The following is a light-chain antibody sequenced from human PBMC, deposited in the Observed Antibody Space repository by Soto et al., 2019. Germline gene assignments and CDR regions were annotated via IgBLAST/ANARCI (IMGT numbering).Light chain of an antibody. CDR1: QSVSSSY. J-gene: IGKJ2*01. V-gene: IGKV3-20*01. Sequence: EIMLTQSPGTLSLSPGERATLSCRASQSVSSSYLAWYQQKPGQAPRLLIYGASSRATGIPDRFSGSGSVTDFTLTISRLEPQDFAVYYCQQYGSSPYTFGQGTTLESK. CDR3: QQYGSSPYT. CDR2: GAS.